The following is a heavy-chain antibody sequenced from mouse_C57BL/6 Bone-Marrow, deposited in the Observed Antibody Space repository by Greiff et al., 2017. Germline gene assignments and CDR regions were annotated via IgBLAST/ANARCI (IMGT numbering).Heavy chain of an antibody. J-gene: IGHJ1*03. D-gene: IGHD2-4*01. CDR1: GYTFTDYE. CDR2: IDPETGGT. V-gene: IGHV1-15*01. CDR3: TRAGYYDYDRYFDV. Sequence: QVQLKESGAELVRPGASVTLSCKASGYTFTDYEMHWVKQTPVHGLEWIGAIDPETGGTAYNQKFKGKAILTADKSSSTAYMELRSLTSEDSAVYYCTRAGYYDYDRYFDVWGTGTTVTVSS.